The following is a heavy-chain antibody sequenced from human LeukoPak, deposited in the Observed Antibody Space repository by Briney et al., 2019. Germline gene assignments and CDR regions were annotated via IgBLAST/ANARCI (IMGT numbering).Heavy chain of an antibody. J-gene: IGHJ4*02. CDR2: IKQDGSEK. CDR3: ARDGSGGVVIIID. V-gene: IGHV3-7*01. Sequence: GGSLRLSCAASGFTFSSYWMSWVRQAPGKGLEWVANIKQDGSEKYYVDSVKGRLTISRDNAKNSLYLQMNSLRAEDTAVYYCARDGSGGVVIIIDWGQGTLVTVSS. D-gene: IGHD3-3*01. CDR1: GFTFSSYW.